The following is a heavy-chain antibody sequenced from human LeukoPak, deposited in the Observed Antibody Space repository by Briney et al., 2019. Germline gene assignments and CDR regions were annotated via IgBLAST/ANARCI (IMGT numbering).Heavy chain of an antibody. D-gene: IGHD4-17*01. CDR1: GFXFSRYE. CDR3: ARTSSVTPSPTFDS. V-gene: IGHV3-21*01. CDR2: ISSSGSFI. J-gene: IGHJ4*02. Sequence: PGGSLRLSCAASGFXFSRYEMDWVRQPPGKGLEWVSSISSSGSFIYYPDSMKGRFTISRDNAKNSLYLQMNSLRAEDTAIYYSARTSSVTPSPTFDSWGQGTLVTVSP.